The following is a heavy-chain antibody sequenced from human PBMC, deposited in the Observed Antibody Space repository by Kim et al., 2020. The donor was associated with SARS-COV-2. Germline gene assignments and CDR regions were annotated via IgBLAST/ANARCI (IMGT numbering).Heavy chain of an antibody. CDR3: ARHLAGGRDDGSGSYSVGFDY. V-gene: IGHV4-39*01. J-gene: IGHJ4*02. Sequence: SETLSLTCTVSGGSISSSSYYWGWIRQPPGKGLEWIGSIYYSGSTYYNPSLKSRVTISVDTSKNQFSLKLSSVTAADTAVYYCARHLAGGRDDGSGSYSVGFDYWGQGTLVTVSS. CDR2: IYYSGST. CDR1: GGSISSSSYY. D-gene: IGHD3-10*01.